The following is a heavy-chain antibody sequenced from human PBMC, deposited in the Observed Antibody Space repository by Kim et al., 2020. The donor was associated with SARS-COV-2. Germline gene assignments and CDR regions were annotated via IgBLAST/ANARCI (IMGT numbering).Heavy chain of an antibody. Sequence: GGSLRLSCAASGFTFSSYAMSWVRQAPGKGLEWVSAISGSGGSTYYADSVKGRFTISRDNSKNTLYLQMNSLRAEDTAVYYCAKDTPSSQGEENYYYYGMDVWGQGTTVTVSS. V-gene: IGHV3-23*01. D-gene: IGHD3-16*01. CDR1: GFTFSSYA. CDR2: ISGSGGST. CDR3: AKDTPSSQGEENYYYYGMDV. J-gene: IGHJ6*02.